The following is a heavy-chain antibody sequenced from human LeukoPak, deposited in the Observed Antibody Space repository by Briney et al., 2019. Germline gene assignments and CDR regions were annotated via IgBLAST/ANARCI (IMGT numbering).Heavy chain of an antibody. CDR2: ISYSGGT. CDR1: GGSISSSNYY. CDR3: AGGRPYYFDY. J-gene: IGHJ4*02. Sequence: SETLSLTCTVSGGSISSSNYYWGWIRQPPGKGLEWIGYISYSGGTNYNPSLKSRVTISVDTSKNQFSLKLSSVTAADTAVYYCAGGRPYYFDYWGQGTLVTVSS. V-gene: IGHV4-61*05.